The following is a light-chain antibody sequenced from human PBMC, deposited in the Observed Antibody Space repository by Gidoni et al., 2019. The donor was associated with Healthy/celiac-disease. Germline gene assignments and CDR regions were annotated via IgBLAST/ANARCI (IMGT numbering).Light chain of an antibody. CDR3: QQYGSSPQT. V-gene: IGKV3-20*01. J-gene: IGKJ1*01. CDR2: GAS. CDR1: QSVSSTY. Sequence: EIVLPQSPGTLSLSPGERATLSCRARQSVSSTYLAWYQQKPVQAPRLLIYGASSRATGIPDRFRGSGSGTDFTLTISRLEPEDFAVYYCQQYGSSPQTFGQGTKVEIK.